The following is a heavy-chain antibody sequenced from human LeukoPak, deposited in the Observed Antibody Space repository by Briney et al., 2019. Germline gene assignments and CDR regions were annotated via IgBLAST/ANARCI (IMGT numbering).Heavy chain of an antibody. D-gene: IGHD3-16*01. CDR2: ISYRGST. CDR1: GGSINFYY. Sequence: SETLSLTCTVSGGSINFYYWSWIRQPPGKGLEWIGYISYRGSTTYNPSLRSRVTISLDTSKNQFSLKLTSVTAADTAVYYCARHPSFGTGAFEIWGQGTMVGVTS. V-gene: IGHV4-59*08. CDR3: ARHPSFGTGAFEI. J-gene: IGHJ3*02.